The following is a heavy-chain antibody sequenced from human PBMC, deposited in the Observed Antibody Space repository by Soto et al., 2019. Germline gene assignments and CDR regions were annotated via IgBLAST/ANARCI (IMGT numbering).Heavy chain of an antibody. CDR3: ARGKLDSFDY. V-gene: IGHV3-21*01. CDR1: GFIFSSYS. D-gene: IGHD1-1*01. CDR2: ISGSSSYI. Sequence: GGSLRLSCAASGFIFSSYSMNWVRQAPGKGLEWVSSISGSSSYIYYAESVKGRFTISRDNAKNSLYLQMNSLRAEDTAVYYCARGKLDSFDYWGQGTLVTVSS. J-gene: IGHJ4*02.